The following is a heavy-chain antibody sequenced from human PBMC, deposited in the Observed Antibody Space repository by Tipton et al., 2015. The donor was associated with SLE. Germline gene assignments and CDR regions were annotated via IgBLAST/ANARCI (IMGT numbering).Heavy chain of an antibody. CDR3: ARYNWGLGY. D-gene: IGHD1-20*01. J-gene: IGHJ4*02. V-gene: IGHV4-61*01. CDR1: GDSVSSGSYY. CDR2: IYYSGST. Sequence: TLSLTCTVSGDSVSSGSYYWSWIRQPPGKELDWIGYIYYSGSTNYNPSLKSRVTISVDTSKNQFSLKLSSVTAADTAVYYCARYNWGLGYWGQGTLVTVSS.